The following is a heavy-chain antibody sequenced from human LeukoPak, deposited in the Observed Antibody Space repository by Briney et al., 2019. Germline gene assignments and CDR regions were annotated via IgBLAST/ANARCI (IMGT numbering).Heavy chain of an antibody. Sequence: GGSLRLSCAASGFSFSSHWVHWVRRAPGKGLVWVSRISDDGSYTSNVGSVKGRFTISRDNVNNMLYLHMNSLRAEDTAVYYCASFGISWRSSYWGQGTLVTVSS. CDR2: ISDDGSYT. CDR3: ASFGISWRSSY. CDR1: GFSFSSHW. J-gene: IGHJ4*02. V-gene: IGHV3-74*01. D-gene: IGHD2-21*01.